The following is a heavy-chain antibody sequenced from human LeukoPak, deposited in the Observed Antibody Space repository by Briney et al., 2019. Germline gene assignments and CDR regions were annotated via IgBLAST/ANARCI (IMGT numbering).Heavy chain of an antibody. Sequence: AGGSLRLSCVASRFTFSSYGMHWVRQAPGKGLEWVAFIRYDGTNKYYVDSVKGRFTMSRDNSKNTLYLQMNSLRAEDTAVYYCAKDLLAGHYYDSSGYYPSLHFWGQGTLVTVSS. V-gene: IGHV3-30*02. CDR1: RFTFSSYG. CDR3: AKDLLAGHYYDSSGYYPSLHF. D-gene: IGHD3-22*01. CDR2: IRYDGTNK. J-gene: IGHJ4*02.